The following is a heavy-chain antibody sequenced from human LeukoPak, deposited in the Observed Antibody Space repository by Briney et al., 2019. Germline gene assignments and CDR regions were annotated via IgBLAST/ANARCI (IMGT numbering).Heavy chain of an antibody. J-gene: IGHJ6*03. CDR3: AKVPPKAAAGADINYSYYMDV. D-gene: IGHD6-13*01. CDR1: GFTFNTYW. CDR2: IKEDGTEK. V-gene: IGHV3-7*01. Sequence: GGSLRLSCAASGFTFNTYWMSWVRQAPGKGLEWVANIKEDGTEKYYVDSVKGRFTISRDNAERSMHLQMNSLRAEDTAVYYCAKVPPKAAAGADINYSYYMDVWGKGTTVTISS.